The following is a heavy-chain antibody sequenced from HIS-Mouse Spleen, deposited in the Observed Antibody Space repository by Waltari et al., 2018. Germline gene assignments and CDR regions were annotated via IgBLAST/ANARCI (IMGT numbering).Heavy chain of an antibody. CDR2: KKQDGSEK. CDR3: ARASLGALNAFDI. D-gene: IGHD1-26*01. Sequence: EVQLVESGGGLVQPGGSLRLSCAASGFTFSSYWMSWVRQAPGKGLEWVANKKQDGSEKYDVDSVKGRFTSSRDNAKNSLYLQMNSLRAEDTAVYYCARASLGALNAFDIWGQGTMVTVSS. CDR1: GFTFSSYW. J-gene: IGHJ3*02. V-gene: IGHV3-7*01.